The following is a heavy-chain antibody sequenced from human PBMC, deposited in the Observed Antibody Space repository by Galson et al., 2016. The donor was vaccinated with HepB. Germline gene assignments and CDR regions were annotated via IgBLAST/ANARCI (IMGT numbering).Heavy chain of an antibody. Sequence: SETLSLTCAVSGGSLSTRNWWSWIRQTPGKGLEWIGEIYHTGTTNYNPSLKSRITMSLDKSKNQFSLKLHSVTAADTAVYYCASLGYCSGGDCYSVDWGQGTMVTVSS. V-gene: IGHV4-4*02. CDR1: GGSLSTRNW. CDR2: IYHTGTT. D-gene: IGHD2-15*01. CDR3: ASLGYCSGGDCYSVD. J-gene: IGHJ4*02.